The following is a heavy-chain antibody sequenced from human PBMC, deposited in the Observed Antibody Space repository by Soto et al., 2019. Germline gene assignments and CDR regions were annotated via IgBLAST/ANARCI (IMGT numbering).Heavy chain of an antibody. CDR2: IYYSGST. J-gene: IGHJ5*02. D-gene: IGHD6-6*01. CDR3: AGIAARPSYRSVLRFDP. V-gene: IGHV4-31*03. CDR1: GGSISSGGYY. Sequence: PSETLSLTCTVSGGSISSGGYYWSWIRQHPGKGLEWIGYIYYSGSTYYNPSLKSRVTISVDTSKNQFSLKLSSVTAADTAVYYCAGIAARPSYRSVLRFDPWGQGTLVTVSS.